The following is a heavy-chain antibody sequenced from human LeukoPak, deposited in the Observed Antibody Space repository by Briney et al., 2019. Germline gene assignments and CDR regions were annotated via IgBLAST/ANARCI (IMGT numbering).Heavy chain of an antibody. CDR2: IIPIFGTA. D-gene: IGHD2-2*01. J-gene: IGHJ6*03. CDR3: AREAEVPAAHYYYYYYMDV. CDR1: GGAFSSYA. Sequence: GASVKVSCKASGGAFSSYAISWVRQAPGQGLEWMGGIIPIFGTANYAQKFQGRVTITTDESTSTAYMELSSLRSEDTAVYYCAREAEVPAAHYYYYYYMDVWGKGTTVTVSS. V-gene: IGHV1-69*05.